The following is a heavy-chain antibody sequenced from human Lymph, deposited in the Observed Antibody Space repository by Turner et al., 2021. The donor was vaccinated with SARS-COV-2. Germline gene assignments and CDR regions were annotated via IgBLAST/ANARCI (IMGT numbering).Heavy chain of an antibody. D-gene: IGHD5-12*01. CDR1: GFTFDDYA. CDR3: AKEGLSGRRLQFVPYFAY. Sequence: VQLVESGGGVVQPGGSLRLSCAASGFTFDDYAMHWVRQAPGKGLEWVSLISGDGGSTYYADSVKGRFTISRDDSKNSLYLQINSLRTEDTALYYCAKEGLSGRRLQFVPYFAYWGQGTLVSVSS. CDR2: ISGDGGST. V-gene: IGHV3-43*02. J-gene: IGHJ4*02.